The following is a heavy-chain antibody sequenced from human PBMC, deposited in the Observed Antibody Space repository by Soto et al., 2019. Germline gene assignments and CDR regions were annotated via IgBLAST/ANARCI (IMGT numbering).Heavy chain of an antibody. J-gene: IGHJ6*02. Sequence: PSKTQSITCTLECLSISSFYWSWIMYPPGNVLAWIGYIYYSGRTNYHPSLKSRVTLSVGTSKNQFSLKLSSVTAADTAVYYCASSNIAAAGFYYYGMDVWGRGTTVT. V-gene: IGHV4-59*01. CDR2: IYYSGRT. CDR1: CLSISSFY. D-gene: IGHD6-13*01. CDR3: ASSNIAAAGFYYYGMDV.